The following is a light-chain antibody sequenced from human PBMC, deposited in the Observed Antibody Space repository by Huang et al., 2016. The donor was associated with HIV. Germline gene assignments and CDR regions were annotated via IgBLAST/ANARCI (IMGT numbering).Light chain of an antibody. Sequence: EVVMTQSPNTLSVSPEAIATLSCRASQSISCNLAWYQQKPGQAPRLLIYRASARSACVPARFSGSGSWTEFTLTITSLQSEDFAIYYCQQYNNWPPLTFGGGTKVEI. CDR3: QQYNNWPPLT. V-gene: IGKV3-15*01. J-gene: IGKJ4*01. CDR2: RAS. CDR1: QSISCN.